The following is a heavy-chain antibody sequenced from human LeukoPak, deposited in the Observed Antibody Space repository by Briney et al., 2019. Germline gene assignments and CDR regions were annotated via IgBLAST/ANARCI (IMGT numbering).Heavy chain of an antibody. V-gene: IGHV1-69*13. CDR1: GGTFSSYA. J-gene: IGHJ5*02. Sequence: SVKVSCKASGGTFSSYAISWVRQAAGQGLEWMGGIIPIFGTANYAQKFQGRVTITADESTSTAYMELSSLRSEDTAVYYCARDGSPPRAGQTLSYGSGTKSSMEPNWFDHWGQGTLVTVSS. CDR3: ARDGSPPRAGQTLSYGSGTKSSMEPNWFDH. D-gene: IGHD3-10*01. CDR2: IIPIFGTA.